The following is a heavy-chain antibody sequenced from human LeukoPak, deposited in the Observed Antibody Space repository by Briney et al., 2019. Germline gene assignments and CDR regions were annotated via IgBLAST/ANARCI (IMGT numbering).Heavy chain of an antibody. V-gene: IGHV3-11*04. CDR1: GFTFGDYY. CDR3: ARDPPTTYDFWSGYSRFDY. J-gene: IGHJ4*02. CDR2: ISSSGSTI. D-gene: IGHD3-3*01. Sequence: GGSLRLSCAASGFTFGDYYMSWIRQAPGKGLEWVSYISSSGSTIYYADSVKGRFTISRDNAKNSLYLQMNSLRAEDTAVYYCARDPPTTYDFWSGYSRFDYWGQGTLVTVSS.